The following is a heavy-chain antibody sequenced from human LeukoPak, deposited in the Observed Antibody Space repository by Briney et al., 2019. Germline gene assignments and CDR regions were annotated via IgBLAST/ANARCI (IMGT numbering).Heavy chain of an antibody. CDR1: GFTFSSYW. D-gene: IGHD5-12*01. V-gene: IGHV3-7*01. CDR3: ARVGYSGWNLEY. J-gene: IGHJ4*02. Sequence: GGSLRLSCAASGFTFSSYWMSWVRQAPGKGLEWVANINQGGSVKYYVDSVKGRFTISRDDARNSLYVQMNSLRDEDTAVYYCARVGYSGWNLEYWGQGTLVTVSS. CDR2: INQGGSVK.